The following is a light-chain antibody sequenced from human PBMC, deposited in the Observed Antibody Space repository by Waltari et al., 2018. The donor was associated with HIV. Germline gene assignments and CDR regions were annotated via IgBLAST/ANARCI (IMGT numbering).Light chain of an antibody. CDR3: QSADSSGTYVV. J-gene: IGLJ2*01. CDR1: ALPKQY. V-gene: IGLV3-25*03. CDR2: KDS. Sequence: SYELTQPPSVSVSPGQTARITCSGDALPKQYAYWYQQKPGKAPVLVIYKDSERPSGIPERVSGSSSGTTVTLTIRGVQAEDEADYYCQSADSSGTYVVFGGGTKLTVL.